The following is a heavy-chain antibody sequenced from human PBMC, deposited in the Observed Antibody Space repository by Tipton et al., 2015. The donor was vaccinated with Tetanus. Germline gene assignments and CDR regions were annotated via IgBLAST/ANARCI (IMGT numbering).Heavy chain of an antibody. V-gene: IGHV4-39*01. CDR2: IYTDGTT. Sequence: TLSLTCTVSGVSITSTDYWWGWIRQPPGKGLEWIGSIYTDGTTSYNSSLKSRVIMSVETSKRQFSLKLTSVTAADTAFYYCARQSCSGGSCRFDPWGQGTLVTVSS. CDR3: ARQSCSGGSCRFDP. J-gene: IGHJ5*02. CDR1: GVSITSTDYW. D-gene: IGHD2-15*01.